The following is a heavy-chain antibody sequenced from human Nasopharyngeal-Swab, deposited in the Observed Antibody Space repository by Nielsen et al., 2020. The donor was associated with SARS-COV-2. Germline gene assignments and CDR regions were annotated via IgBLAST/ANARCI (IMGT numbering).Heavy chain of an antibody. Sequence: SETLSLTCTVSGGSISSYYWSWIRQPPGKGLEWIGYIYYSGSTNYNPSLKSRVTISVDTSKNQFSLKLSSVTAADTAVYYCARGHEYSSSYFDYWGQGTLVTVSS. V-gene: IGHV4-59*01. J-gene: IGHJ4*02. CDR2: IYYSGST. D-gene: IGHD6-6*01. CDR1: GGSISSYY. CDR3: ARGHEYSSSYFDY.